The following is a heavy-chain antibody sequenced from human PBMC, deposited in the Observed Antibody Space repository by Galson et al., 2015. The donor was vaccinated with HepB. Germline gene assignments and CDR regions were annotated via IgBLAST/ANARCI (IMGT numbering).Heavy chain of an antibody. CDR1: GYNFITSA. Sequence: SVKVSCKASGYNFITSAMQWARQAPGQRLEWMGWINAGNGNIRYSQKFQGRVTITRDTSASTVYLELSSLRSEDTAVYYCANSIRNYFDYWGQGTLVTVSS. D-gene: IGHD2-15*01. CDR2: INAGNGNI. V-gene: IGHV1-3*01. CDR3: ANSIRNYFDY. J-gene: IGHJ4*02.